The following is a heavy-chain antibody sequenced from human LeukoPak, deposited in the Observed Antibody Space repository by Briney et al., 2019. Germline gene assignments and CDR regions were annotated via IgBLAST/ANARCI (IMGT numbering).Heavy chain of an antibody. CDR2: IYTSGST. Sequence: PSETLSLTCTVSGYSISSGYYWSWIRQPAGKGLEWIGRIYTSGSTNYNPSLKSRVTISVDTSKNQFSLKLSSVTAADTAVYYCARMWFGESAFDIWGQGTMVTVSS. J-gene: IGHJ3*02. D-gene: IGHD3-10*01. CDR1: GYSISSGYY. CDR3: ARMWFGESAFDI. V-gene: IGHV4-61*02.